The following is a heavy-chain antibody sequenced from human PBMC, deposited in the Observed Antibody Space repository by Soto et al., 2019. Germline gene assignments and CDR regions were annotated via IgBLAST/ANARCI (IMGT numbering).Heavy chain of an antibody. CDR2: ISASGGLK. CDR3: AREVGAPSGWLDP. D-gene: IGHD1-26*01. V-gene: IGHV3-23*01. Sequence: LRLSCAASGFTFTNYAMAWARQTPGKGLEWVSGISASGGLKYYADSVQGRFTVSRDNSKNILYLQMDNLGDGDTALYYCAREVGAPSGWLDPWGQGTQVTVSS. J-gene: IGHJ5*02. CDR1: GFTFTNYA.